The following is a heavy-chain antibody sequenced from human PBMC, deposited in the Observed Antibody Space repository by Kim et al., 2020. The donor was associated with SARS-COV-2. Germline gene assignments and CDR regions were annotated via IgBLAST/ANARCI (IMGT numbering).Heavy chain of an antibody. J-gene: IGHJ3*01. CDR1: GYTFTTYA. CDR3: ARGWEQLPLLRVDFAG. V-gene: IGHV1-3*01. D-gene: IGHD1-26*01. Sequence: ASVKVSCKTSGYTFTTYAIHWLRQAPGQRLEWMGRIDVGNGNTRYSERFQGRVSITRDTSANTAYMEVTSLTSEDTAVYYCARGWEQLPLLRVDFAGWGQGGKVTASS. CDR2: IDVGNGNT.